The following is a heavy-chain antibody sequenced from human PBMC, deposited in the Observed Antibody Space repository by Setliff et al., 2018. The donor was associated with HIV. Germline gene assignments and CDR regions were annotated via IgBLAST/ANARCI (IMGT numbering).Heavy chain of an antibody. CDR2: IYPGDSET. J-gene: IGHJ5*02. CDR3: ARGGLYDSGGYYPPPAGRIDP. D-gene: IGHD3-22*01. Sequence: GESLKISCRVSGYSFTSYWIAWARQMPGRGLEWMGNIYPGDSETRYSPSFVGQVTFSVDKSVNTAYLQRRSLKASDTAMYYCARGGLYDSGGYYPPPAGRIDPWGPGTLVTVSS. CDR1: GYSFTSYW. V-gene: IGHV5-51*01.